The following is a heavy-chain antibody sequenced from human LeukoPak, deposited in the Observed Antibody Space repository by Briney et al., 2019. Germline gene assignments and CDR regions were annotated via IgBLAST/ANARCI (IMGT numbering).Heavy chain of an antibody. D-gene: IGHD3-16*01. Sequence: GRSLRLSCAASGFTFSDYYMSWIRQAPGKGLEWVANIIPDGSEKNYVDSVKGRFTISRDNAKNSLYLQMNSLRVEDTAVYYCARVDDRSAYRPVGGWGQGILVTVSS. CDR3: ARVDDRSAYRPVGG. J-gene: IGHJ4*02. CDR1: GFTFSDYY. V-gene: IGHV3-7*01. CDR2: IIPDGSEK.